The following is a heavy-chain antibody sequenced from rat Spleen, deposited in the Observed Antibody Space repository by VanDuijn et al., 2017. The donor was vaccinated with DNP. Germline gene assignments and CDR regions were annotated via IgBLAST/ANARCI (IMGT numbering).Heavy chain of an antibody. D-gene: IGHD3-8*01. CDR3: ARPGEIESPYFDY. J-gene: IGHJ2*01. V-gene: IGHV5-22*01. Sequence: EVQLVESGGGLVQPGRSLKLSCAASGFTFSDYYMAWVRQAPTKGLEWVAYISYDGGSTYYGDSVKGRFTISRDNAKSTLYLQMNSLRSEDMATYYCARPGEIESPYFDYWGQGVMVTVSS. CDR2: ISYDGGST. CDR1: GFTFSDYY.